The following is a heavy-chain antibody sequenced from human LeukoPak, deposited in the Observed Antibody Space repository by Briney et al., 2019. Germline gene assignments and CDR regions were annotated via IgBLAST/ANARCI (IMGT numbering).Heavy chain of an antibody. CDR3: AKDGSWSCTD. D-gene: IGHD2-8*02. J-gene: IGHJ4*02. V-gene: IGHV3-30*02. CDR1: GFTFSSSA. CDR2: IAHHGNNK. Sequence: GGSLRLSCAASGFTFSSSAMHWVRQGPGKGLEWVAYIAHHGNNKYYADSVKGRFTISRDNSKRTLYLQMNSLRAEDTAVYYCAKDGSWSCTDWGQGALVTVSS.